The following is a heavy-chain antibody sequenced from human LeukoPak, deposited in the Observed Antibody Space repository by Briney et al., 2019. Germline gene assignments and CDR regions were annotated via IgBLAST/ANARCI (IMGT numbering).Heavy chain of an antibody. Sequence: GGSLRLSCAASGFTFSSYAMHWVRQAPGKGLEYVSAISSNGGSTYYANSVKGRFTISRDNSKNTLYLQMGSLRAEDTAAYYCAREGGRQLGGFDYWGQGTLVTVSS. V-gene: IGHV3-64*01. CDR3: AREGGRQLGGFDY. D-gene: IGHD6-6*01. J-gene: IGHJ4*02. CDR2: ISSNGGST. CDR1: GFTFSSYA.